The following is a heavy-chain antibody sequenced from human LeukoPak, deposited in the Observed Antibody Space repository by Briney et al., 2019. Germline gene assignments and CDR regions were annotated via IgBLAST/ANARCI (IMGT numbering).Heavy chain of an antibody. V-gene: IGHV1-24*01. CDR2: FDPEDGET. D-gene: IGHD2-2*01. Sequence: ASVKVSCKVSGYTLTELSMHWVRQAPGKGLEWMGGFDPEDGETIYAQKFQGRVTMTEDTSTDTAYMELSSLRSEDTAVYYCATLYLPSERGTSSRKSDAFDIWSQGTMVTVSS. J-gene: IGHJ3*02. CDR3: ATLYLPSERGTSSRKSDAFDI. CDR1: GYTLTELS.